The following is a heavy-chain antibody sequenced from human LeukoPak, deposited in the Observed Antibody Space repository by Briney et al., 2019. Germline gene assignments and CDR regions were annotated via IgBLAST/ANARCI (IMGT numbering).Heavy chain of an antibody. CDR2: IIPIFGTA. V-gene: IGHV1-69*13. D-gene: IGHD2-2*01. CDR1: GGTFSSYA. Sequence: GASVKVSCNASGGTFSSYAISWVRQAPGQGLEWMGGIIPIFGTANYAQKFQGRVTITADESTSTAYMELSSLRSEDTAVYYCARALFPYCSSTSCHSGYFDYWGQGTLVTVSS. CDR3: ARALFPYCSSTSCHSGYFDY. J-gene: IGHJ4*02.